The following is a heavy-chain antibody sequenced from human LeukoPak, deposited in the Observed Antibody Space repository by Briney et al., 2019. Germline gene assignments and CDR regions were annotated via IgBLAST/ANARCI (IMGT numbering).Heavy chain of an antibody. D-gene: IGHD6-13*01. Sequence: GGSLRLSCAASGFTVSDNYMSWVRQAPGKGLEWVSVMYSRGGTYYANSVKGRFTFSRDISKNTLYLQMNGLRTEDTAMYYCARDAPQVPAAGVLASWGQGTLVIVSS. CDR1: GFTVSDNY. CDR2: MYSRGGT. V-gene: IGHV3-53*01. CDR3: ARDAPQVPAAGVLAS. J-gene: IGHJ5*02.